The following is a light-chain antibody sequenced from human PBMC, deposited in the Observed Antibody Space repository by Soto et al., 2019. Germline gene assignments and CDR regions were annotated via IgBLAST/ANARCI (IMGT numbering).Light chain of an antibody. CDR3: QQSYSTPIT. CDR1: QSVRNY. V-gene: IGKV1-39*01. CDR2: GAS. J-gene: IGKJ5*01. Sequence: DIQMTQSPSSLSASVGDRVTITCRASQSVRNYLNWYRQKPGKAPELLIYGASNLQGGVPSRFSGIGSGTDFTLTISSLQPEDFATYYCQQSYSTPITFGPGTRLEIK.